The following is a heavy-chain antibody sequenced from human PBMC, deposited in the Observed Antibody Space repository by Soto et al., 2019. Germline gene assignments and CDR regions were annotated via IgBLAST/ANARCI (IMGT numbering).Heavy chain of an antibody. D-gene: IGHD1-26*01. CDR3: TRAAFGSYSTFDS. Sequence: SETLSLTCTVSGGSISSYYWSWIRQPPGKGLEWIGYLYSSGSTNYNPSLGSRVTISVDTSKNQFSLKLTSVTAADTAVYYCTRAAFGSYSTFDSWGQGTLVTVSS. CDR1: GGSISSYY. V-gene: IGHV4-59*01. CDR2: LYSSGST. J-gene: IGHJ4*02.